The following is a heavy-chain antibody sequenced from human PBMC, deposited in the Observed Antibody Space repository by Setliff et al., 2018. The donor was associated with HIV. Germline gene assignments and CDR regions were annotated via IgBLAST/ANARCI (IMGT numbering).Heavy chain of an antibody. Sequence: PSETLSLTCAVSGYSISSGYYWGWIRQPPGKGLEWIGSIYYSGSTYYNPSLKSRVTISGDTSKNQFSLKLSSVTAADTAVYYCATHVLQFLEWLSHFDYWGQGTLVTVSS. CDR2: IYYSGST. V-gene: IGHV4-38-2*01. CDR3: ATHVLQFLEWLSHFDY. D-gene: IGHD3-3*01. CDR1: GYSISSGYY. J-gene: IGHJ4*02.